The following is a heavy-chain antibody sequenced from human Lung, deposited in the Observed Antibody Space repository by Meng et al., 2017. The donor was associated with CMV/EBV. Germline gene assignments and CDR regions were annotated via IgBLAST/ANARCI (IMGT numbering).Heavy chain of an antibody. Sequence: GESLKISCAASGFTFSSYWMSWVRQAPGKGLEWVANIKQDGSEKYYVDSVKGRFTISRDNAKNSLYLQMNSLRAEDTAVYYCARPVPAYDFWSGYYPYYYYYGMEVWXQG. V-gene: IGHV3-7*01. CDR2: IKQDGSEK. D-gene: IGHD3-3*01. CDR3: ARPVPAYDFWSGYYPYYYYYGMEV. J-gene: IGHJ6*01. CDR1: GFTFSSYW.